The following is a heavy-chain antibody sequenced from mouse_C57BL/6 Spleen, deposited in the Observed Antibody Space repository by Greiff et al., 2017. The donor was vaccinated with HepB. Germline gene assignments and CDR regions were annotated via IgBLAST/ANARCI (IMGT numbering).Heavy chain of an antibody. D-gene: IGHD1-1*01. CDR3: AKNYGSSYWYFDV. J-gene: IGHJ1*03. Sequence: VQLQQSGPGLVQPSQSLSITCTVSGFSLTGYGVHWVRQSPGKGLEWLGVIWRGGSTDYNAAFMSRLSITKDNSKSQVFFKMNSLQADDTAIYYCAKNYGSSYWYFDVWGTGTTVTVSS. CDR2: IWRGGST. V-gene: IGHV2-5*01. CDR1: GFSLTGYG.